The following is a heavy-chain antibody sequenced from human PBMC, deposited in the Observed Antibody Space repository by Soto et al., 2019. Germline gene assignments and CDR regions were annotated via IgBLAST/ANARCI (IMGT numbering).Heavy chain of an antibody. CDR3: AGSSGYYPRGAFDI. Sequence: EVQLVESGGGLVQPGGSLRLSCAASGFTFSSYWMHWVRQAPGKGLVWVSRINSDGSSTSYADSVKGRFTIYRDNAKNTLYMKMNSLRAEDTAVYYCAGSSGYYPRGAFDIWGQGTMVTVSS. J-gene: IGHJ3*02. CDR1: GFTFSSYW. D-gene: IGHD3-22*01. CDR2: INSDGSST. V-gene: IGHV3-74*01.